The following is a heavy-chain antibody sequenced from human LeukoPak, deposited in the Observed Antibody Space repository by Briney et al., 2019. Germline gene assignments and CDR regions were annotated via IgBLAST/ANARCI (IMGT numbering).Heavy chain of an antibody. Sequence: PGGSLRLSCAASGFTFSSYEMNWVRQAPGKGLEWVSYISSSGSTIYYADSVKGRFTISRDNAKNSLYLQMNSLRAEDTALYYCARVVSRLFAMIDTGGAFDIWGQGTMVTVSS. V-gene: IGHV3-48*03. CDR3: ARVVSRLFAMIDTGGAFDI. CDR2: ISSSGSTI. J-gene: IGHJ3*02. D-gene: IGHD3-22*01. CDR1: GFTFSSYE.